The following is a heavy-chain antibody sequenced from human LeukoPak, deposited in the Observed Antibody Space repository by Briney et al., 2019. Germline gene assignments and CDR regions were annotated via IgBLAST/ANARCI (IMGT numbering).Heavy chain of an antibody. V-gene: IGHV3-30-3*01. D-gene: IGHD1-26*01. Sequence: GGSLRLSCAASGFTFSSYAMHWVRQAPGKGLEWVAVISYDGSNKYYADSVKGRFTISRDNAKNSLYLQMDNLRVEDTAVYYCARDYSPPHWSENSGYFDSWGQGTLVTVSS. CDR2: ISYDGSNK. CDR1: GFTFSSYA. J-gene: IGHJ4*02. CDR3: ARDYSPPHWSENSGYFDS.